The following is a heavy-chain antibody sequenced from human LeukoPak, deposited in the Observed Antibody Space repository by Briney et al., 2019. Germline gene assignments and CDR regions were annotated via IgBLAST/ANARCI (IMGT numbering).Heavy chain of an antibody. Sequence: GGSLRLSCAASGFTVSSNYMSWVRQAPGKGLEWVSVIYSGGSTYYADSVKGRFTISRDNSKNTLYLQMNSLRAEDTAVYYCARDRDSGSYRRAFDIWGQGTMVTVSS. J-gene: IGHJ3*02. CDR1: GFTVSSNY. CDR3: ARDRDSGSYRRAFDI. CDR2: IYSGGST. V-gene: IGHV3-53*01. D-gene: IGHD1-26*01.